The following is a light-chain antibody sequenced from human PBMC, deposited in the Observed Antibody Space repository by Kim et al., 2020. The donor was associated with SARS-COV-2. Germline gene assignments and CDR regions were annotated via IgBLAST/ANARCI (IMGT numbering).Light chain of an antibody. J-gene: IGKJ4*01. V-gene: IGKV1-12*01. Sequence: ASVGDRVPITCPASQDISSWLAWYQQKPGKAPKLLISAASSLQSGVPSRFSGSGSGTDFTLTISSLQPEDFASYYCQRADSFPLGFGGGTKVDIK. CDR1: QDISSW. CDR3: QRADSFPLG. CDR2: AAS.